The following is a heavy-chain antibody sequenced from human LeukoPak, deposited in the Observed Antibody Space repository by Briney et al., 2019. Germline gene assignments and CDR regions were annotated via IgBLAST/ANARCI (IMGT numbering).Heavy chain of an antibody. D-gene: IGHD1-14*01. CDR1: LDSTTSNF. CDR3: ARVILGGFNPGAY. CDR2: IHRSGSP. Sequence: SETLSLTCTVSLDSTTSNFWSWVRQPPGKGLEWIGEIHRSGSPNYNPSLQSRVTISIDRSRNQIVLELSSVTAADTAVYYCARVILGGFNPGAYWGQGTLVTVSS. J-gene: IGHJ4*02. V-gene: IGHV4-4*02.